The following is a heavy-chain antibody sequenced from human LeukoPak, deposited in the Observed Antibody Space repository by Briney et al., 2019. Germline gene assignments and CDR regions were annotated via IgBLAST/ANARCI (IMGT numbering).Heavy chain of an antibody. CDR1: GGSISSYY. Sequence: PSETLSLTCTVSGGSISSYYWSWIRQPPGKGLEWIGHIYYSGSTNYNPSLKSRVTISVDTSKNQFSLRLSSVTAADTAVYYCARTAFGGTFPYYYYYMDVWGKGTTVTVSS. CDR2: IYYSGST. J-gene: IGHJ6*03. CDR3: ARTAFGGTFPYYYYYMDV. D-gene: IGHD1-26*01. V-gene: IGHV4-59*08.